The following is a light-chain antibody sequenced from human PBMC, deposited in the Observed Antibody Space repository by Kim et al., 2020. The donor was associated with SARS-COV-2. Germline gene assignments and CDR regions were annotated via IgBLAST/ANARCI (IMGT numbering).Light chain of an antibody. V-gene: IGKV1-8*01. CDR2: TAS. CDR3: QQYYSDPRT. Sequence: AIRMTQSPSSLSASTGDRVTITCRASQDIGSYLAWYQQKPGQAPSLLIYTASTLQSGVPSRFSGSGSGTDFTLTISCLQSEDYASYYCQQYYSDPRTFGQGTKVKS. J-gene: IGKJ1*01. CDR1: QDIGSY.